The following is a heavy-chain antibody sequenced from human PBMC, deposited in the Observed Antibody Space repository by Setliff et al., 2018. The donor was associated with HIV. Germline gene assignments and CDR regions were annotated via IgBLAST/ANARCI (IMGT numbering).Heavy chain of an antibody. CDR1: GGSISSYY. V-gene: IGHV4-59*12. D-gene: IGHD2-15*01. CDR2: IYYSGST. Sequence: SETLSLTCTVSGGSISSYYWSWIRQPPGKGLEWIGYIYYSGSTNYNPSLKSRVTISVDTSKNQFSLKLSSVTAADTAVYYCARARRAGSGPKYFQHWGQGTLVTVS. CDR3: ARARRAGSGPKYFQH. J-gene: IGHJ1*01.